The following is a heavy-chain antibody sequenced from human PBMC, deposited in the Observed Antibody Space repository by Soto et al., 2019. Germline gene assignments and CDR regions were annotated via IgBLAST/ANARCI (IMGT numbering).Heavy chain of an antibody. D-gene: IGHD2-2*01. CDR3: ARGDIVVVPAAKEDGYYYYYYYMDV. Sequence: ASVVVAYIVSAFPCSCYKILCVRLPPSQGLEWKGIINPSGGNTGYAQKFQGRVTMTRNTSISTAYMELSSLRSEDTAVYYCARGDIVVVPAAKEDGYYYYYYYMDVWGKGTTVTVSS. V-gene: IGHV1-46*01. J-gene: IGHJ6*03. CDR2: INPSGGNT. CDR1: AFPCSCYK.